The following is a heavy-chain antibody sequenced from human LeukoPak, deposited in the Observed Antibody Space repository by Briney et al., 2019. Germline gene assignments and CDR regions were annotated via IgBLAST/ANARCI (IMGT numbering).Heavy chain of an antibody. CDR3: ARTTGNYGYYFDY. Sequence: SETLSLTCTVSGGSINYYYWSWIRQPPGKGLEWIGYIYYRGSTNYNPSLNSRVTISVDTTKNQFSLKLTSVTAADTAVYYCARTTGNYGYYFDYWGQGTLVTVSS. CDR1: GGSINYYY. V-gene: IGHV4-59*01. CDR2: IYYRGST. J-gene: IGHJ4*02. D-gene: IGHD1-7*01.